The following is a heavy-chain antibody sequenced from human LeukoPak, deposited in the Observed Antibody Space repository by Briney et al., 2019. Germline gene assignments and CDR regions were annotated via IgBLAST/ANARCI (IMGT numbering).Heavy chain of an antibody. CDR3: AKGITSIYYHGMDV. Sequence: PGGSLRLSCAASRFTFSSYVMSWVRQAPGKGLEWVSSITGSGTGTFYADSVRGRFTISRDNSKNTLYLQMNSLRAEDTAVYYCAKGITSIYYHGMDVWGQGTTVTVSS. D-gene: IGHD3-3*01. CDR2: ITGSGTGT. J-gene: IGHJ6*02. CDR1: RFTFSSYV. V-gene: IGHV3-23*01.